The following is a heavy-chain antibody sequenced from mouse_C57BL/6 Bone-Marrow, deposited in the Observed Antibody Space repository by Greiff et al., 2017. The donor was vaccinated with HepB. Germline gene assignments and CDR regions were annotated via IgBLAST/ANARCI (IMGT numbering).Heavy chain of an antibody. D-gene: IGHD2-4*01. CDR2: IDPEDGDT. CDR1: GFNIKDYY. J-gene: IGHJ1*03. CDR3: TTVYYDYVSPHGYFDV. V-gene: IGHV14-1*01. Sequence: VQLQQPGAELVRPGASVKLSCTASGFNIKDYYMHWVKQRPEQGLEWIGRIDPEDGDTEYDPKFQGKATMTADTSSNTAYLQLSSLTSEDTAVYYCTTVYYDYVSPHGYFDVWGTGTTVTVSS.